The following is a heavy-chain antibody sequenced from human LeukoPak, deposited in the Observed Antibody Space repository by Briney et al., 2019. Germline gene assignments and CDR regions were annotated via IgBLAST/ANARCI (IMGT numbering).Heavy chain of an antibody. CDR2: INHSGST. V-gene: IGHV4-34*01. Sequence: SETLSLTCAVYGRSFSGYYWSWIRQPPGKGLEWIGEINHSGSTNYNPSLKSRVTISVDTSKNQYSLKLSSVTAAGTAVYYCARGPEAGYSYGEFDYWGQGTLVTVSS. D-gene: IGHD5-18*01. J-gene: IGHJ4*02. CDR1: GRSFSGYY. CDR3: ARGPEAGYSYGEFDY.